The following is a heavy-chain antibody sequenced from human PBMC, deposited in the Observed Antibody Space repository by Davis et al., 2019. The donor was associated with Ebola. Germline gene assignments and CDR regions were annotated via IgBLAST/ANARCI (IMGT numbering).Heavy chain of an antibody. CDR1: GGSISSSSYY. J-gene: IGHJ4*02. CDR3: AKGGLVQAVFGY. D-gene: IGHD6-19*01. CDR2: IYYSGST. V-gene: IGHV4-39*01. Sequence: MPSETLSLTCTVSGGSISSSSYYWGWIRQPPGKGLEWIGSIYYSGSTYYNPSLKSRVTISVDTSKNQFSLKLSSVTAADTAVYYCAKGGLVQAVFGYWGQGTLVTVSS.